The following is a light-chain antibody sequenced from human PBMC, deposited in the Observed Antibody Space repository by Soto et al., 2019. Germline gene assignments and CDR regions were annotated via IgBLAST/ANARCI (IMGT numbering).Light chain of an antibody. CDR2: GAS. CDR1: QSVXXSY. CDR3: QQYGSSPLFT. J-gene: IGKJ3*01. Sequence: EIVLTQSPGTLSLSPGERATLSCRASQSVXXSYXAWDQQKPGQAPRLLIYGASSRATGIPDRFSGSGSGXXXXXXXSXXEPXXFAVYYCQQYGSSPLFTFGPGTKVDIK. V-gene: IGKV3-20*01.